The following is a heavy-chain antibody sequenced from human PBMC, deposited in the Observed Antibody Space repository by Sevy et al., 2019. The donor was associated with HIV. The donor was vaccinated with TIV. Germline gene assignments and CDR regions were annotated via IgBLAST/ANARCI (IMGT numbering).Heavy chain of an antibody. Sequence: GGSLRLSCAASGFTFSHYALHWVRQAPGKGLDWLAFIHFDGGDKYYADSVKGRFTISRDNAKNMLYLQMNSLTTEDTAVYFCAKNTAAVAVGGFHYWGQGTLVTVSS. V-gene: IGHV3-30*02. D-gene: IGHD6-19*01. CDR1: GFTFSHYA. CDR2: IHFDGGDK. J-gene: IGHJ4*02. CDR3: AKNTAAVAVGGFHY.